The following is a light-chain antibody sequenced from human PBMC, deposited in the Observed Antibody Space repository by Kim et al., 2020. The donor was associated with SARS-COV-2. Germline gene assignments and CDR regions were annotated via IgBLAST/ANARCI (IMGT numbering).Light chain of an antibody. CDR3: SAWDSSLNAWV. CDR2: RNN. Sequence: QPATLTCTGNNNNVGNQGAAWLQQHQGHPPKLLSYRNNDRPSGISERFSASRSGDTASLTITGLQPEDETDYYCSAWDSSLNAWVFGGGTQLTVL. V-gene: IGLV10-54*04. J-gene: IGLJ3*02. CDR1: NNNVGNQG.